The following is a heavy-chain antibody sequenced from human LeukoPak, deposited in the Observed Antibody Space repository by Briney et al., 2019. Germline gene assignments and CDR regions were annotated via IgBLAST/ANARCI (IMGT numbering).Heavy chain of an antibody. CDR2: INPSGGST. J-gene: IGHJ4*02. CDR3: ARKGVAAASDY. V-gene: IGHV1-46*01. CDR1: GYTFTSYY. Sequence: ASVKVSCKASGYTFTSYYMHWVRQAPGQGLEWMGIINPSGGSTSYAQRFQGRVTMTRDTSTSTVYMELSSLRSEDTAVYYCARKGVAAASDYWGQGTLVTVSS. D-gene: IGHD6-13*01.